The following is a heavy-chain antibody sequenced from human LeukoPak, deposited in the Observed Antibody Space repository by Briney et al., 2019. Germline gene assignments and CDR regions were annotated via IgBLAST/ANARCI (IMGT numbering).Heavy chain of an antibody. V-gene: IGHV4-39*07. CDR3: ARSVSHSSSWRHKFDY. CDR2: IYYSGST. D-gene: IGHD6-13*01. Sequence: SETLSLTCTVSGGSISSSSYYWGSIRQPPGKGLEWIGSIYYSGSTYYNPSLKSRVTISVDTSKNQFSLKLSSVTAADTAVYYCARSVSHSSSWRHKFDYWGQGTLVTVSS. J-gene: IGHJ4*02. CDR1: GGSISSSSYY.